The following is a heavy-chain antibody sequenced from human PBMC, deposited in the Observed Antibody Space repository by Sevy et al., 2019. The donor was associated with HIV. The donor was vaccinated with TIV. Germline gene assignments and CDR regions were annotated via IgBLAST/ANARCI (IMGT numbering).Heavy chain of an antibody. Sequence: GGSLRLSCAASGFTVSSNYMSWVRQAPGKGLEWVSVIYSGGSTYYEDSVKGPFTISRDNSKNTLDLQRNSLRAEDTAVYYCARDRVYHYYYYGMDVWGQGTTVTVSS. J-gene: IGHJ6*02. CDR3: ARDRVYHYYYYGMDV. CDR1: GFTVSSNY. D-gene: IGHD6-6*01. CDR2: IYSGGST. V-gene: IGHV3-53*01.